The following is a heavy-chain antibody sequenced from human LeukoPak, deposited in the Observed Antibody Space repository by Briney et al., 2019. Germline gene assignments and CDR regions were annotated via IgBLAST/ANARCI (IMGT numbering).Heavy chain of an antibody. Sequence: ASVKVSCKASGYTFTSYDINWVRQATGQGLEWMGWMSPNSGNTGYAQKFQGRVTMTRNTSISTAYMELSSLRSEDTAVYYCARKSYYYDSSGPKGDAFDIWGQGTMVTVSS. V-gene: IGHV1-8*01. CDR3: ARKSYYYDSSGPKGDAFDI. J-gene: IGHJ3*02. D-gene: IGHD3-22*01. CDR1: GYTFTSYD. CDR2: MSPNSGNT.